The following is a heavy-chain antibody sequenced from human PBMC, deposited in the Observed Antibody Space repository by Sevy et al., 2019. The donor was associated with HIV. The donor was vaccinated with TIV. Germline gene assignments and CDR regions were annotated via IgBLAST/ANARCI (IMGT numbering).Heavy chain of an antibody. J-gene: IGHJ3*02. CDR2: IYHSGNT. CDR1: GGSISSGAYS. D-gene: IGHD4-17*01. CDR3: ARDGGTLTTPGAFDI. Sequence: TLSLTCAVSGGSISSGAYSWNWIRQPPGKGLEWIGYIYHSGNTYYNPSLKSRLTISVDRSKNLFSLNLSSMTAADTAVYYCARDGGTLTTPGAFDIWGQGTLVTVSS. V-gene: IGHV4-30-2*01.